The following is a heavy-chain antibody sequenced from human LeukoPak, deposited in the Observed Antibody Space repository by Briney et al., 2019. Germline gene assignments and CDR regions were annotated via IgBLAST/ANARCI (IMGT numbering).Heavy chain of an antibody. CDR2: IYYSGST. CDR3: ARGVGATHRADP. V-gene: IGHV4-59*08. Sequence: PSETLSLTCTVSGGSISSYYWSWIRQPPGKGLEWIGYIYYSGSTNCGPSLKSRHTISVDPSTNQFALKLSSVTAADTAVYYCARGVGATHRADPWGQGTLVTVSS. J-gene: IGHJ5*02. CDR1: GGSISSYY. D-gene: IGHD1-26*01.